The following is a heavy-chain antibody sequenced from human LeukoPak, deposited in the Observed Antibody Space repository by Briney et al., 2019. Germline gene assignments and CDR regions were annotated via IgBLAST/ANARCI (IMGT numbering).Heavy chain of an antibody. Sequence: AGGSLRLSCAASGFTFSNDAMSWVRQAPGKGLEWVSGINVSGGSTFYADSVRGRFTISRDNSKNTLYLQMNSLRAEDTAVYYCAKDQYCTSTSCYVGYWGQGTLLTVSS. CDR1: GFTFSNDA. J-gene: IGHJ4*02. D-gene: IGHD2-2*01. CDR3: AKDQYCTSTSCYVGY. V-gene: IGHV3-23*01. CDR2: INVSGGST.